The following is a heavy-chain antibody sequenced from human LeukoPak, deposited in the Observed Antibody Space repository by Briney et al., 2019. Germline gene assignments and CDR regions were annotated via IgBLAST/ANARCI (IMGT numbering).Heavy chain of an antibody. J-gene: IGHJ5*02. D-gene: IGHD2-15*01. V-gene: IGHV1-2*02. CDR1: GYTFTGYY. CDR3: ARGFERMEFDP. CDR2: INPNSGGT. Sequence: ASVKVSCKASGYTFTGYYMHWVRQAPGQGLEWMGWINPNSGGTNYALKFQGRVTMTRDTSISTAYMELSRLRSDDTAVYYCARGFERMEFDPWGQGTLVTVSS.